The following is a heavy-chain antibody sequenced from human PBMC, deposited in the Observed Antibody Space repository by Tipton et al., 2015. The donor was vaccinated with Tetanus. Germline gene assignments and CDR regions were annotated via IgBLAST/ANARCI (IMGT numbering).Heavy chain of an antibody. D-gene: IGHD1-26*01. CDR2: INHSGST. CDR3: ARYGRLPKTDPFDT. J-gene: IGHJ3*02. V-gene: IGHV4-34*01. Sequence: TLSLTCAVYGGSFSGYYWSWIRQPPGKGLEWIGEINHSGSTTYNPSLQSRVTISVDTSKNQFSLRLNSVTSADTAVYFCARYGRLPKTDPFDTWGQGTMVTVSS. CDR1: GGSFSGYY.